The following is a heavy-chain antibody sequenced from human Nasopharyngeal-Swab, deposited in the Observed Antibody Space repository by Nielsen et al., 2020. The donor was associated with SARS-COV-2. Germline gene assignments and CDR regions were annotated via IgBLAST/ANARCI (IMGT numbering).Heavy chain of an antibody. D-gene: IGHD1-26*01. V-gene: IGHV4-31*03. CDR1: GGSISSGGYY. Sequence: SETLSLTCTVSGGSISSGGYYWSWMRQHPGKGLEWNGYIYCSGSTYYNPSLKSRVTISVDRSKNQLSLKLSSVTAADTAVYYCARDLGGGLLGYWGQGTLVTVSS. J-gene: IGHJ4*02. CDR3: ARDLGGGLLGY. CDR2: IYCSGST.